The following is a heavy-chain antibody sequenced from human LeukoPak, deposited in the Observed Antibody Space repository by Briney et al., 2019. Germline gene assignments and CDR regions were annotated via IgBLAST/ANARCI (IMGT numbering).Heavy chain of an antibody. Sequence: SETLSLTCTVSGGSISSYYWSWIRQPAGRGLEWIGRIQTSGSTNYNPSLKSRVTMSVDTSKNKFSLKVNSVTAADTAVYYCARVGSGWSLDYWGQGTLVTVSS. CDR3: ARVGSGWSLDY. J-gene: IGHJ4*02. CDR1: GGSISSYY. CDR2: IQTSGST. D-gene: IGHD6-19*01. V-gene: IGHV4-4*07.